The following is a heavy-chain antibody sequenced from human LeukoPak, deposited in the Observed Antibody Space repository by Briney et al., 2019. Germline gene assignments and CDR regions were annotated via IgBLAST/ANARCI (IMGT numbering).Heavy chain of an antibody. Sequence: GESLKISSKGSGYSFTSYGIGWVRQMPGKGLEWMGIIYPGDSDTSYSPTFQRQVTISADKPISTAYLQWSSLKASDTAMYYCASAYSSSWAGFDPWGQGTLVTVSS. V-gene: IGHV5-51*04. CDR2: IYPGDSDT. J-gene: IGHJ5*02. CDR1: GYSFTSYG. CDR3: ASAYSSSWAGFDP. D-gene: IGHD6-13*01.